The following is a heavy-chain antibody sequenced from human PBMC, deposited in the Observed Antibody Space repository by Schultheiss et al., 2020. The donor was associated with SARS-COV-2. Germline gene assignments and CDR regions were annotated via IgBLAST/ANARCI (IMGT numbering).Heavy chain of an antibody. CDR1: GFTFSSYW. CDR3: ASNYPYVDY. Sequence: GGSLRLSCAASGFTFSSYWMHWVRQAPGEGLVWVSLINSGGSSTNYADSVKGRFTISRDNAKNTLYLQMNSLRAEDTAVYYCASNYPYVDYWGQGTLVTVSS. J-gene: IGHJ4*02. V-gene: IGHV3-74*01. CDR2: INSGGSST. D-gene: IGHD5-24*01.